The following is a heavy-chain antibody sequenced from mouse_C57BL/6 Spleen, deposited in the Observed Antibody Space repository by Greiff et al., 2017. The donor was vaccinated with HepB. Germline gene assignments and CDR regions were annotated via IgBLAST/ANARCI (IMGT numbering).Heavy chain of an antibody. CDR2: IHPNSGST. CDR1: GYTFTSYW. J-gene: IGHJ2*01. Sequence: QVQLQQPGAELVKPGASVKLSCKASGYTFTSYWMHWVKQRPGQGLEWIGMIHPNSGSTNYNEKFKSKATLTVDKSSSTAYMQLSSLTSEDSAVYYCARSEGNNGGDYFDYWGQGTTLTVSS. CDR3: ARSEGNNGGDYFDY. D-gene: IGHD2-1*01. V-gene: IGHV1-64*01.